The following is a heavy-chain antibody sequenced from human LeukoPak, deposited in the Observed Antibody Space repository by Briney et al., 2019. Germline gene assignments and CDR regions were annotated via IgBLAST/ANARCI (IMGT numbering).Heavy chain of an antibody. CDR2: IYYSGST. J-gene: IGHJ4*02. Sequence: SETLSLTCTVSGGSISSGDYYWSWIRQPPGKGLEWIGYIYYSGSTYYNPSLKSRVTISVDTPKNQFSLKLSSVTAADTAVYYCARNNYGGNSLDYWGQGTLVTVSS. CDR1: GGSISSGDYY. V-gene: IGHV4-30-4*01. D-gene: IGHD4-23*01. CDR3: ARNNYGGNSLDY.